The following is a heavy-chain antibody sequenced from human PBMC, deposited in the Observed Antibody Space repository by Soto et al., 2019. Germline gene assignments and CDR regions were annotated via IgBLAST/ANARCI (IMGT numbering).Heavy chain of an antibody. CDR3: AKLAGYCSGNSCHGDYAMDV. CDR1: GGSISSKSYS. D-gene: IGHD2-15*01. V-gene: IGHV4-39*01. Sequence: QLQLQESGPGLLKPSETLSLTCSVSGGSISSKSYSWGWIRQPPGKGLEWIGTFYYSENTYYNPSLKSRVTISVDTSKNQFSLKLSSVTAADTAVYYCAKLAGYCSGNSCHGDYAMDVWRQGTTVTVSS. J-gene: IGHJ6*02. CDR2: FYYSENT.